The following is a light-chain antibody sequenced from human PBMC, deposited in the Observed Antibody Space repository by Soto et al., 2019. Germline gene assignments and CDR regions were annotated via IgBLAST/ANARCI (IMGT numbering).Light chain of an antibody. Sequence: DIQMPQSPSTLSAYVGDRVTITCRASQRVNSWLDWYQQKPGRAPKLLIYSVSNLDSGVPARFSGSGSGTEFTLTVSSLQPDDFATYYCQQFSSYSRTFGQGTKVEMK. J-gene: IGKJ1*01. CDR2: SVS. CDR3: QQFSSYSRT. V-gene: IGKV1-5*01. CDR1: QRVNSW.